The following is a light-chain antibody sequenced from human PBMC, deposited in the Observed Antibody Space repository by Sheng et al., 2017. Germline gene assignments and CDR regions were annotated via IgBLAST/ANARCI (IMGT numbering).Light chain of an antibody. Sequence: EIVLTQSPGTLSLSAGERATLSCRASESISSVYLAWYQQKPGQAPRLLIYGASTRATGIPDRFSGSSSETDFTLTIDRLEPEDFAVYYCQQYGSSPWTFGQGTKVEIK. CDR1: ESISSVY. CDR2: GAS. V-gene: IGKV3-20*01. CDR3: QQYGSSPWT. J-gene: IGKJ1*01.